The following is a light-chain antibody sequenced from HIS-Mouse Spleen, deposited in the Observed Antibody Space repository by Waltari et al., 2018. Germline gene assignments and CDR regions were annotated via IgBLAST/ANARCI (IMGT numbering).Light chain of an antibody. V-gene: IGLV1-40*01. J-gene: IGLJ3*02. CDR1: SSNIGAGYD. CDR2: GNS. CDR3: QSYDSSLTV. Sequence: QSVLTQPPSVSGAPGQRVTISCTGSSSNIGAGYDVHWYQQLPGTAPKLLISGNSNRPSGVPDRFSGSKSGTSASLAITGLQAEDEADYYCQSYDSSLTVFGGGTKLTVL.